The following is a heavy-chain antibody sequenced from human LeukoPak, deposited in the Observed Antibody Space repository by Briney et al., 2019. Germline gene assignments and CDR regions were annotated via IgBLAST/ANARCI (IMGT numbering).Heavy chain of an antibody. D-gene: IGHD5-12*01. CDR1: GGSVSDGNYY. Sequence: SETLSLTCASSGGSVSDGNYYWSWIRQPAGKGLEWIWRIYTSGNTDYNPSLKSRVTLSIDTSKNQFSLKLSSVTAADSAVFYCARLVHSGFGSSYYYYYMDVWGKGTTVTVSS. J-gene: IGHJ6*03. CDR3: ARLVHSGFGSSYYYYYMDV. V-gene: IGHV4-61*02. CDR2: IYTSGNT.